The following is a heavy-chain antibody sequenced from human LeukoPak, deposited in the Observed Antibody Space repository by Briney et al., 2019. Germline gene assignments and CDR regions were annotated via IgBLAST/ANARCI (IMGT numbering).Heavy chain of an antibody. J-gene: IGHJ5*02. CDR1: GGSFSGYY. Sequence: SETLSLTCAVYGGSFSGYYWSWIRHPPGKGLEWIGEINHSGSTNYNPSLKSRVTISVDTSKNQFSLKLSSVTAADTAVYYCARGYGYGLNWFDPWGQGTLVTVSS. V-gene: IGHV4-34*01. CDR2: INHSGST. CDR3: ARGYGYGLNWFDP. D-gene: IGHD5-18*01.